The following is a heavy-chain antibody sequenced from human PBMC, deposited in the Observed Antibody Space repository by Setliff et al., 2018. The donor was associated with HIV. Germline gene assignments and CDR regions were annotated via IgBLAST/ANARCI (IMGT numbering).Heavy chain of an antibody. D-gene: IGHD3-10*01. CDR2: INPNSGGT. Sequence: ASVKVSCKASGYTFTGYYMHWVRQAPGQGLEWMGWINPNSGGTNYAQKFQGRVTMTRDTSISTAYMELSRLRSDDTAVYYCASTYYYGSGSYRYFDYWGQGTLVTVSS. CDR3: ASTYYYGSGSYRYFDY. J-gene: IGHJ4*02. CDR1: GYTFTGYY. V-gene: IGHV1-2*02.